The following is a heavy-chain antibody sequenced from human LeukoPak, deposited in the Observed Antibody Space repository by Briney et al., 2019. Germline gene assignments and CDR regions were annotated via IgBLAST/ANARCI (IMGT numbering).Heavy chain of an antibody. CDR1: GGSISSGGYS. J-gene: IGHJ3*02. CDR3: ARAINNIVVVVAAPPSRAFDI. CDR2: IYYSGST. Sequence: PSETLSLTCAVSGGSISSGGYSWSWIRQPPGKGLEWIGYIYYSGSTYYNPSLKSRVTISVDTSKNQFSLKLSSVTAADTAVYYCARAINNIVVVVAAPPSRAFDIWGQGTMVTVSS. V-gene: IGHV4-30-4*07. D-gene: IGHD2-15*01.